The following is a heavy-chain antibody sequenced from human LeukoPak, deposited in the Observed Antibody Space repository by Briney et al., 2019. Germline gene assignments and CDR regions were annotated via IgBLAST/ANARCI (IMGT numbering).Heavy chain of an antibody. CDR2: ISSSGSYI. D-gene: IGHD4-17*01. V-gene: IGHV3-21*01. CDR1: GFTFSSYS. Sequence: PGGSLRLSCAASGFTFSSYSMNWVRQAPGKGLEWVSSISSSGSYIYYADLVKGRFTISRDNAKNSLYLQMNSLRAEDTAVYYCARDATTVTRVRDWGQGTLVTVSS. CDR3: ARDATTVTRVRD. J-gene: IGHJ4*02.